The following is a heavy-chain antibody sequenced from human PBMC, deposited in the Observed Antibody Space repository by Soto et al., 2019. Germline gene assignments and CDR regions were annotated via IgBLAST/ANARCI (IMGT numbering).Heavy chain of an antibody. Sequence: QVQLQESGPGLVKPSQTLSLTCTVSGGSISSGDYYWSWISQPPGKGLEWIGYIYYSGSTYYNPSLKSRVTISVDTSKNQFSLKLSSVTAADTAVYYCARGGEQQLALGGPWGQGTLVTVSS. J-gene: IGHJ5*02. CDR1: GGSISSGDYY. CDR3: ARGGEQQLALGGP. CDR2: IYYSGST. V-gene: IGHV4-30-4*01. D-gene: IGHD6-13*01.